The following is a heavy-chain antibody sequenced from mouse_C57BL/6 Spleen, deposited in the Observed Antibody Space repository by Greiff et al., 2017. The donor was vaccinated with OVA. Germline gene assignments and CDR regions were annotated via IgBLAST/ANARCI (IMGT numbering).Heavy chain of an antibody. V-gene: IGHV1-64*01. D-gene: IGHD3-2*02. J-gene: IGHJ4*01. Sequence: QVQLQQPGAELVKPGASVKLSCKASGYTFTSYWMHWVKQRPGQGLEWIGMIHPNSGSTNYNEKFKSKATLTVDKSSSTAYMQLSSLPSEDSAVYYCATAQSYAMDYWGQGTSVTVSS. CDR2: IHPNSGST. CDR1: GYTFTSYW. CDR3: ATAQSYAMDY.